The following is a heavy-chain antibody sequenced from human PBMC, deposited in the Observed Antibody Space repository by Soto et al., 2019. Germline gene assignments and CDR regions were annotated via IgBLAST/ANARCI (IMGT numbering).Heavy chain of an antibody. V-gene: IGHV1-18*01. J-gene: IGHJ3*02. CDR2: ISAYNGNT. CDR3: ARAPHGRFLEWSDAFDI. CDR1: GYTFTSYG. Sequence: QVQLVQSGAEVKKPGASVKVSCKASGYTFTSYGISWVRQAPGQGLEWMGWISAYNGNTNYAQKLQGRVTMTTDTYTRTAYMELRSLRSDDTAVYYCARAPHGRFLEWSDAFDIWGQGTMVTVSS. D-gene: IGHD3-3*01.